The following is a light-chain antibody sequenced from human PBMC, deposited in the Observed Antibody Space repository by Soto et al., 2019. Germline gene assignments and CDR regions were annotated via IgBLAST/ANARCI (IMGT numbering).Light chain of an antibody. CDR3: QQYGSSPIT. V-gene: IGKV3-20*01. CDR1: QSVSSSY. Sequence: DIVLTQSPGTLSLSPGERATLSCRASQSVSSSYLAWYQQNPGQAPRLLIYGASSSATGIPDMFSGSGSGTDFTLTITRLEPEDCAVYYCQQYGSSPITFGQGTRLEIK. J-gene: IGKJ5*01. CDR2: GAS.